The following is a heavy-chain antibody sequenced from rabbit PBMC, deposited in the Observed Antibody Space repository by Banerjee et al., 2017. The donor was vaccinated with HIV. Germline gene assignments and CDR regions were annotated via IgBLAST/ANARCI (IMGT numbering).Heavy chain of an antibody. J-gene: IGHJ3*01. D-gene: IGHD6-1*01. CDR3: ARGYGGYATNRLDL. Sequence: QEQLEESGGDPVKPEGSLTLTCTASGFSFSSNYYMCWVRQAPGKGLEWIACIYAGSSGSTYYASWAKGRFTISKTSSTTVTLQMTSLTAADTATYFCARGYGGYATNRLDLWGQGTLVTVS. CDR2: IYAGSSGST. CDR1: GFSFSSNYY. V-gene: IGHV1S45*01.